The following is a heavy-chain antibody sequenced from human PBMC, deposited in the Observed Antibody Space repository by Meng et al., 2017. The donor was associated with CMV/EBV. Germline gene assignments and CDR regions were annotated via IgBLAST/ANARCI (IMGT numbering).Heavy chain of an antibody. V-gene: IGHV3-69-1*01. J-gene: IGHJ6*02. Sequence: GESLKISCAASGFTFSDYYMNWDRQAPGKGLEWVSSISSSSTIYYADSVKGRFTISRDNSKNTLYLQMNSLRAEDTAVYYCARDRKAAAKGYYYGMDVWGQGTTVTVSS. CDR1: GFTFSDYY. CDR3: ARDRKAAAKGYYYGMDV. CDR2: ISSSSTI. D-gene: IGHD2-2*01.